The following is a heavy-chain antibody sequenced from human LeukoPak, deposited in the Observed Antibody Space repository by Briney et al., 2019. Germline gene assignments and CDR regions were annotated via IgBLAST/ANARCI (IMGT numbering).Heavy chain of an antibody. CDR2: IKRKSDGGTT. Sequence: PGGSLRLSSAAAGFTFSNAWLTWVRQVPGKGLEWVGRIKRKSDGGTTDYAAPVKGRFTISRDDSKNMLYLQMNNLKTEDTSVYYCTTSGGGWDYFDFWGQGTLVTVSS. V-gene: IGHV3-15*01. J-gene: IGHJ4*02. D-gene: IGHD6-19*01. CDR3: TTSGGGWDYFDF. CDR1: GFTFSNAW.